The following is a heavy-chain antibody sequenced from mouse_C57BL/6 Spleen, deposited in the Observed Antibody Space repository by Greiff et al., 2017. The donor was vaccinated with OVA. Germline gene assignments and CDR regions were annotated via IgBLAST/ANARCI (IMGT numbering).Heavy chain of an antibody. Sequence: VQLQQPGAELVMPGASVKLSCKASGYTFTSYWMHWVKQRPGQGLEWIGEIDPSDSYTNYNQKFKGKSTLTVDKSSSTAYMQLSSLTSEDSAVYYCARRGGNLFDYWGQGTTLTVSS. CDR2: IDPSDSYT. D-gene: IGHD1-1*02. CDR1: GYTFTSYW. J-gene: IGHJ2*01. CDR3: ARRGGNLFDY. V-gene: IGHV1-69*01.